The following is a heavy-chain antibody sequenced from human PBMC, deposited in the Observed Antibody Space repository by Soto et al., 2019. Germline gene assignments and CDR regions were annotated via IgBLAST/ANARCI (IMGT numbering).Heavy chain of an antibody. D-gene: IGHD6-19*01. J-gene: IGHJ4*02. CDR2: IHQSGIS. CDR1: SASIDNN. Sequence: PSETLSLTCAVSSASIDNNLNWVRQPPGKGLEWIGEIHQSGISYKNPSLKSRVTMSVDKSKNQFSLNLSSVTAADTAVYFCARSFGWYAFDQWGQGTLVTVS. V-gene: IGHV4-4*02. CDR3: ARSFGWYAFDQ.